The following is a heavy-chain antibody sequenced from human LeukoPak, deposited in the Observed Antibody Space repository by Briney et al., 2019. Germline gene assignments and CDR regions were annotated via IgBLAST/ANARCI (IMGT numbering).Heavy chain of an antibody. CDR3: AKRLSATDD. CDR2: ISGSGGST. CDR1: GFTFSSYA. V-gene: IGHV3-23*01. D-gene: IGHD5-12*01. Sequence: GGSLRLSCAASGFTFSSYAMGWVRQAPGKGLEWVSAISGSGGSTYYADSVKGRFTVSRDNGKNTLSLQMNSLRAEDTAIYYCAKRLSATDDWGQGTLVTVSS. J-gene: IGHJ4*02.